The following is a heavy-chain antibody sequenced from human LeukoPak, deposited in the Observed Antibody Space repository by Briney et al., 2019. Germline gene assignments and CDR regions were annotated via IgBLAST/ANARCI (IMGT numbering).Heavy chain of an antibody. J-gene: IGHJ4*02. V-gene: IGHV3-23*01. CDR1: GFTFSSYA. D-gene: IGHD1-1*01. Sequence: RPGGSLRPSCATSGFTFSSYAMTWVRQAPGKGLEWVSAISVSGSRTNYADSVKGRFTISRDNSKNTLFLQMNRLRADDTAVYYCARDYKADYWGQGTLVTVSS. CDR3: ARDYKADY. CDR2: ISVSGSRT.